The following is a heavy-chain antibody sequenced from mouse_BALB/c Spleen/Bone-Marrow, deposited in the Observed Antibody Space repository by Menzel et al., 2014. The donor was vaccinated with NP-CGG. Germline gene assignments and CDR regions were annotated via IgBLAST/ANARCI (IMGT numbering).Heavy chain of an antibody. V-gene: IGHV2-6-7*01. Sequence: VKLVESGPGLVAPSQSPSITCTVSGFSLSGYAVNWVRQPPGKGLEWLGMIWGDGSTDYNSALKSRLNIRKDNSKSQVFLKMSSLQTDDTANYYRARDQEYRNFYYAMDYWGQGIPVTVSS. CDR1: GFSLSGYA. CDR3: ARDQEYRNFYYAMDY. CDR2: IWGDGST. D-gene: IGHD3-2*02. J-gene: IGHJ4*01.